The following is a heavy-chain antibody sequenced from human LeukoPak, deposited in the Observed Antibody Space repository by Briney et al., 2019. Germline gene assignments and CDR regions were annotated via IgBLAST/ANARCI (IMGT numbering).Heavy chain of an antibody. D-gene: IGHD6-19*01. CDR2: IYYSGST. CDR3: ARDVVAGSWADPGDAFDI. V-gene: IGHV4-30-4*01. CDR1: GGSISSGDYY. J-gene: IGHJ3*02. Sequence: SQTLSLTCTVSGGSISSGDYYWSWIRQPPGTGLEWIGYIYYSGSTYYNPSLKSRVTISVDTSKNQFSLKLSSVTAADTAVYYCARDVVAGSWADPGDAFDIWGQGTMVTVSS.